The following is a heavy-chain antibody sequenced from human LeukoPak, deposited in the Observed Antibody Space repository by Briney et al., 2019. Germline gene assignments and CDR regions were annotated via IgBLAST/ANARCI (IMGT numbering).Heavy chain of an antibody. CDR3: TTDDYGDY. CDR1: GFTFSNAW. Sequence: GGSLRLSCAASGFTFSNAWMNWIRQAPGKGLEWVGRIKSKTDGGTTDYAAPVKGRLVISRDDSENTLYLQMNSLKTKDTGIYYCTTDDYGDYWGQGTLVTVSS. CDR2: IKSKTDGGTT. J-gene: IGHJ4*02. V-gene: IGHV3-15*01.